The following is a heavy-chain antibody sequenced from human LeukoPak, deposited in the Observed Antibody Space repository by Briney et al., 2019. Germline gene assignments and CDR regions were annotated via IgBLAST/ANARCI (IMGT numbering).Heavy chain of an antibody. D-gene: IGHD3-16*02. CDR3: ARLMITFGGVIGFDY. J-gene: IGHJ4*02. CDR2: IYHSGRT. V-gene: IGHV4-59*01. CDR1: GVSISNYY. Sequence: SETLSLTCTVSGVSISNYYWSWFRQPPGKGLEWIGYIYHSGRTNSNPSLKSRVTISVDTSKNQFSLKLSSVTAADTAVYYCARLMITFGGVIGFDYWGQGTLVTVSS.